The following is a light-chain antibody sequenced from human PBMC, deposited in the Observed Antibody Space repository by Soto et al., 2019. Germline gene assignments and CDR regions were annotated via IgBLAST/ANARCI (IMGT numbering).Light chain of an antibody. CDR3: SSFAGSSTLDV. V-gene: IGLV2-8*01. Sequence: QSPPAQPPSASGTTGQSDTISCTGTSKDVGDYNYVSWYQQHPGKAPKLMMYEVSERPSGVPGRFSGSKSGNTASLSVSGLQAEDEADYYCSSFAGSSTLDVFGTGTKVTV. CDR2: EVS. J-gene: IGLJ1*01. CDR1: SKDVGDYNY.